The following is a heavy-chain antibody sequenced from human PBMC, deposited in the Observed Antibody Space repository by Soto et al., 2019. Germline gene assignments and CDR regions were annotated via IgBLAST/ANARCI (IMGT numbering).Heavy chain of an antibody. CDR3: ARDPRISHESGWFDP. Sequence: GGSLRLSCAASGFTFSSYSMNWVRQAPGKGLEWVSSISSSSSYIYYADSVKGRFTISRDNAKNSLYLQMNSLRAEDTAVYYCARDPRISHESGWFDPWGQGTLVTVSS. V-gene: IGHV3-21*01. D-gene: IGHD1-20*01. J-gene: IGHJ5*02. CDR1: GFTFSSYS. CDR2: ISSSSSYI.